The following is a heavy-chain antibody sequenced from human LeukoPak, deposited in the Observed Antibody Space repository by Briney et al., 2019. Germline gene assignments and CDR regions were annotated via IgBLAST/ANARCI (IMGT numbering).Heavy chain of an antibody. Sequence: PSETLSLTCTVSGGSISSGGYYWRWIRQHPGTGLEWIGYIYYSGSTYYNPSLKSRVTISVDTSKNQFSLKLSSVTAADTAVYYCARVVVGAVGTIVDYWGQGTLVTVSS. CDR3: ARVVVGAVGTIVDY. CDR1: GGSISSGGYY. V-gene: IGHV4-31*03. D-gene: IGHD6-13*01. CDR2: IYYSGST. J-gene: IGHJ4*02.